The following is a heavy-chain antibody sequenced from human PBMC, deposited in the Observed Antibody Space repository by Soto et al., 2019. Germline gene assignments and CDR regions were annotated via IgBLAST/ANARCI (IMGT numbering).Heavy chain of an antibody. Sequence: ASVKASCKASGYTFTSYDINWVRQATGQGLEWMGWMNPNSGNTGYAQKFQGRVTMTRNTSISTAYMELSSLRSEDTAVYYCARVGYYYDSSGYYLSFDYWGQGTLVTVPQ. J-gene: IGHJ4*02. CDR1: GYTFTSYD. D-gene: IGHD3-22*01. CDR2: MNPNSGNT. V-gene: IGHV1-8*01. CDR3: ARVGYYYDSSGYYLSFDY.